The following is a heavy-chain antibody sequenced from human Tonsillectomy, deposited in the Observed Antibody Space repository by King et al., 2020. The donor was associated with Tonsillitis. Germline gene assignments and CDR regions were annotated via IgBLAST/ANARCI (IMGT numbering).Heavy chain of an antibody. CDR2: VYASGNT. Sequence: QLQESGPGLVNPSETLSLTCTVSGVSMRSTYWSWIRRPAGKGLEWIGRVYASGNTYLNPSLKSRVTLSIDTSKNQFSLRLSSVTAADTAVYYCARDRGDYYDSATDDPLYFESWGQGTLVTVTS. CDR1: GVSMRSTY. V-gene: IGHV4-4*07. D-gene: IGHD3-22*01. CDR3: ARDRGDYYDSATDDPLYFES. J-gene: IGHJ4*02.